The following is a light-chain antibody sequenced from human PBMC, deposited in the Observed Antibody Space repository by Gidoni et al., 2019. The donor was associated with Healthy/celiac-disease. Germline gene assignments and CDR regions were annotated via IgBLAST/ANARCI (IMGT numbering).Light chain of an antibody. CDR1: QSVSSY. J-gene: IGKJ4*01. V-gene: IGKV3-11*01. CDR3: QQRSNWPPLT. CDR2: DAS. Sequence: EIVLTQSPATLSLSPGERATLSCRSSQSVSSYLAWYQQKPGQARRLLIYDASNRATGIPARFSGSGSGTDFTLTISSLEPEDFAVYYGQQRSNWPPLTFGGGTKVEIK.